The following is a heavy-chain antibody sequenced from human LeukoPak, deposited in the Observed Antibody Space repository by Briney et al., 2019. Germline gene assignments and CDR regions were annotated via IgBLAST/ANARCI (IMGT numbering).Heavy chain of an antibody. CDR3: ARGEYCSSTSCYALLFDY. CDR2: IYYSGST. D-gene: IGHD2-2*01. V-gene: IGHV4-39*07. CDR1: GGSISSSSYF. Sequence: SETLSLTCTVSGGSISSSSYFWGWIRQPPGKGLEWIGSIYYSGSTYYNPSLKSRVTITVDTSKNQFSLKLSSVTAADTAVYYCARGEYCSSTSCYALLFDYWGQGTLVTVSP. J-gene: IGHJ4*02.